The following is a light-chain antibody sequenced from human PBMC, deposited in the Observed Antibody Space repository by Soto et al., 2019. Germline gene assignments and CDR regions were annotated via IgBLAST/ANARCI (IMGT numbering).Light chain of an antibody. Sequence: EIVMTQSPATLSVSPGERATLSCRASQSVSSNLAWYQQQPGQAPRLLIYGASTRATGIPDRFSGSGSGTEFTLTISSLQSEDFAVYYCHQYNNGPGTFRQGAKVEIQ. CDR3: HQYNNGPGT. J-gene: IGKJ1*01. CDR1: QSVSSN. V-gene: IGKV3D-15*01. CDR2: GAS.